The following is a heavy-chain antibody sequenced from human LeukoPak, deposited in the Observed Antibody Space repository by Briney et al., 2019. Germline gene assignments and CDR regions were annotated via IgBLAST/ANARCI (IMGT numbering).Heavy chain of an antibody. CDR1: GYTFTGYY. D-gene: IGHD6-19*01. J-gene: IGHJ4*02. V-gene: IGHV1-2*02. Sequence: ASVKVSCKASGYTFTGYYMHWVRQAPGQGLEWMGWINPNSGGTNYAQKFQGRVTMTRDTSISTAYMELSRLRSNDKAVYYCAYGYSSGWYFPNFDYWGQGTLVTVSS. CDR3: AYGYSSGWYFPNFDY. CDR2: INPNSGGT.